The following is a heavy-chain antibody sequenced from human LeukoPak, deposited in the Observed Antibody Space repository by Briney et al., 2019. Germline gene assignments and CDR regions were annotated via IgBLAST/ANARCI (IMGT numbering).Heavy chain of an antibody. CDR2: ISAYNGNT. V-gene: IGHV1-18*01. CDR3: ARVPGLTIFGVVIIPPFDY. D-gene: IGHD3-3*01. J-gene: IGHJ4*02. Sequence: ASVKASCKASGYTFTSYGISWVRQAPGQGLEWMGWISAYNGNTNYAQKLQGRVTMTTDTSTSTAYMELRSLRSDDTAVYYCARVPGLTIFGVVIIPPFDYWGQGTLVTVSS. CDR1: GYTFTSYG.